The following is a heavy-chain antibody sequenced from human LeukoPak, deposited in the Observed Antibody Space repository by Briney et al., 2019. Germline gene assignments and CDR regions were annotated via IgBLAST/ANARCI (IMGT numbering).Heavy chain of an antibody. CDR1: GGSISIYY. CDR2: IYYSGST. V-gene: IGHV4-59*01. CDR3: ARVNSGSHWYFDL. Sequence: SETLSLTCTVSGGSISIYYWSWIRQPPGKGLEWIGYIYYSGSTNYNPSLKSRVTISVDTSKNQFSLKLTSVTAADTAVYYCARVNSGSHWYFDLWGRGTLVTVSS. D-gene: IGHD3-10*01. J-gene: IGHJ2*01.